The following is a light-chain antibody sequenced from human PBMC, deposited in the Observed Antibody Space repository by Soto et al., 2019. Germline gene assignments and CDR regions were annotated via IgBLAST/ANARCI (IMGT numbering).Light chain of an antibody. CDR1: QSISAW. V-gene: IGKV1-5*01. Sequence: IRMHQFPSRRSASDENSVAITCVASQSISAWLAWYQHKPGKAPKVLIYDASSLESGVPSRFSGSGSGTEFTLTIINLQPDDFAPYFSPQYNNYPRPFGQGTNVDIK. CDR3: PQYNNYPRP. CDR2: DAS. J-gene: IGKJ1*01.